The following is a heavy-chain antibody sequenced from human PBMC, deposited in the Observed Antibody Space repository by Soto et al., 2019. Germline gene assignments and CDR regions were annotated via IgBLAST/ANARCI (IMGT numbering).Heavy chain of an antibody. V-gene: IGHV1-18*01. CDR2: ISAYNGNT. J-gene: IGHJ4*02. CDR3: ARDSLGATPLGYFDY. CDR1: GYTFTSYG. D-gene: IGHD1-26*01. Sequence: QVQLVQSGAEVKKPGASVKVSCKASGYTFTSYGISWVRQAPGQGLECMGWISAYNGNTNYAQKLQGRVTMTTDTSTSTAYMELRSLRSDDTAVYYCARDSLGATPLGYFDYWGQGTLVTVSS.